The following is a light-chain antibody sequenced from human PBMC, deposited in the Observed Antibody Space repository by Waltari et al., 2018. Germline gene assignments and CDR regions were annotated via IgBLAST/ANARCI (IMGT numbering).Light chain of an antibody. CDR3: QQLNTYPYP. CDR2: TSS. J-gene: IGKJ2*01. Sequence: QLTQSPSSLSASVGDRVTITCRASQDINTYLAWYQLKPGKAPKLLISTSSTLQTGVPSRFSGSGSGPDFTHTITRLQPEDLATYCGQQLNTYPYPSGQGTKLEIK. V-gene: IGKV1-9*01. CDR1: QDINTY.